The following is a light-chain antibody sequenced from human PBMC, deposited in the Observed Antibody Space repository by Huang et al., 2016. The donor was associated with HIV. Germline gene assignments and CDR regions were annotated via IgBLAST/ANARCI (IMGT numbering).Light chain of an antibody. J-gene: IGKJ1*01. CDR3: QHYGTSLWT. Sequence: EIVLTQSPGTLSLSPGERATLSCRASQSIISTYLAWYQQQPGQAPRLLIYDASTRATGIPDRFTGSGSGTDFTLTISRLDPEDFAVYYCQHYGTSLWTFGQGTKVEIK. CDR1: QSIISTY. V-gene: IGKV3-20*01. CDR2: DAS.